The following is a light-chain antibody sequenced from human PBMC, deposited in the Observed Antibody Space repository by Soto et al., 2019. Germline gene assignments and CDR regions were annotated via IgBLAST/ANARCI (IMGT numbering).Light chain of an antibody. CDR2: GTS. V-gene: IGKV3-20*01. Sequence: IVMTQSPGTLSLSPGERATLSCRASQSFSNTYLAWYQQKPGQAPRLLIYGTSNRAAGTPDRFSGSGSGTDFTLTIIRLEPEDFAVYYCQQYGSSPLTFGGGTKVEIK. J-gene: IGKJ4*01. CDR1: QSFSNTY. CDR3: QQYGSSPLT.